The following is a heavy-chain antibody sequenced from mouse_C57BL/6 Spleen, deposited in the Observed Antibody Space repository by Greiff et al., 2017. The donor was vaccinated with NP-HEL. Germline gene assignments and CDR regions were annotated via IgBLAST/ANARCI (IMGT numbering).Heavy chain of an antibody. J-gene: IGHJ2*01. V-gene: IGHV1-78*01. CDR2: IYPRDGST. CDR3: ARPTVVAENYFDY. CDR1: GYTFTDHT. Sequence: VKLMESDAELVKPGASVKISCKVSGYTFTDHTIHWMKQRPEQGLEWIGYIYPRDGSTKYNEKFKGKATLTADKSSSTAYMQLNSLTSEDSAVYFCARPTVVAENYFDYWGQGTTLTVSS. D-gene: IGHD1-1*01.